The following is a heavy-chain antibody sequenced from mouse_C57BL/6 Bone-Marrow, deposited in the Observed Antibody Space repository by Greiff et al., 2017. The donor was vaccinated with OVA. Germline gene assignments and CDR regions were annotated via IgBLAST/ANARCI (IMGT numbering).Heavy chain of an antibody. CDR1: GYTFTDYY. J-gene: IGHJ3*01. V-gene: IGHV1-26*01. Sequence: EVQLQQSGPELVKPGASVKISCKASGYTFTDYYMNWVKQSHGKSLEWIGDINPNNGGTSYNQKFKGKATLTVDKSSSTAYMELRSLTSEDSAVYYCARGVIRGLAYWGQGTLVTVSA. D-gene: IGHD1-1*01. CDR3: ARGVIRGLAY. CDR2: INPNNGGT.